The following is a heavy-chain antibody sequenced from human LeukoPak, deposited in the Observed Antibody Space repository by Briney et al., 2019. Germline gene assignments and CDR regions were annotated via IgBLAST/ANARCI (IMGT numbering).Heavy chain of an antibody. D-gene: IGHD5-12*01. CDR1: GGSISSGSYF. Sequence: SQTLSLTCTVSGGSISSGSYFWSWIRQPPGKGLEWIGYIYDSGSTNYNPSLKSRVTISVDTSRNQCSLKLNSVTAADTAVYYCARGGWLRSGDYFDYWGQGTLVTVSS. CDR3: ARGGWLRSGDYFDY. J-gene: IGHJ4*02. V-gene: IGHV4-61*01. CDR2: IYDSGST.